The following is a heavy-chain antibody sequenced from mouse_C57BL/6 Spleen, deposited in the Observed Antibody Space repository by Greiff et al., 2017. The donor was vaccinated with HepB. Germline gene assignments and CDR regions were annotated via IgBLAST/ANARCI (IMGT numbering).Heavy chain of an antibody. V-gene: IGHV5-9*01. CDR1: GFTFSSYT. Sequence: EVQLVESGGGLVKPGGSLKLSCAASGFTFSSYTMSWVRQTPEKRLEWVATISGGGGNTYYPDSVKGRFTISRDNAKNTLYLQMSRLRSEDTALYYCAREGGYGSRSFAYWGQGTLVTVSA. CDR2: ISGGGGNT. D-gene: IGHD1-1*01. CDR3: AREGGYGSRSFAY. J-gene: IGHJ3*01.